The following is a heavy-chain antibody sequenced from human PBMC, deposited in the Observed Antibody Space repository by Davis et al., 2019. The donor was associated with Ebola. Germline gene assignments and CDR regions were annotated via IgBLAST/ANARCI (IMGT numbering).Heavy chain of an antibody. V-gene: IGHV4-34*01. CDR2: ISHGGVS. Sequence: SETLSLTCAVYGGSFSDYFWSWIRRSPGKGLEWIGKISHGGVSDYNPSLRSRVTISVDTSRDQFSLKMNPVTAADTAVYYCARTAQTSVSDSGLGYTYFDPWSQGTLVTVSS. J-gene: IGHJ5*02. CDR3: ARTAQTSVSDSGLGYTYFDP. CDR1: GGSFSDYF. D-gene: IGHD1-1*01.